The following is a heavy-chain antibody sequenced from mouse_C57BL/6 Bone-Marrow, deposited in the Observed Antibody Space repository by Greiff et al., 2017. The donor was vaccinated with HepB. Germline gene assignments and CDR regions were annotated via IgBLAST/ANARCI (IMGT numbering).Heavy chain of an antibody. Sequence: EVKLMESGGGLVQPGGSLSLSCAASGFTFTDYYMSWVRQPPGKALEWLGFIRNKANGYTTEYSASVKGRFTISRDNSQIILYLQMNALRAEDSATYYCARSHYDYDWYFDVWGTGTTVTVSS. CDR1: GFTFTDYY. V-gene: IGHV7-3*01. CDR2: IRNKANGYTT. J-gene: IGHJ1*03. D-gene: IGHD2-4*01. CDR3: ARSHYDYDWYFDV.